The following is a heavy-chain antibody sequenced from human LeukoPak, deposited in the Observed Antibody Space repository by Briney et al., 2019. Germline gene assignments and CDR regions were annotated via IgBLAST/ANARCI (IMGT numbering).Heavy chain of an antibody. V-gene: IGHV4-39*07. Sequence: SETLSLTCTVSGGSISSSSYYWGWIRQPPGKGLEWIGSIYYSGSTYYNPSLKSRVTISVDTSKNQFSLKLSSVTAADTAVYYCARSPSVRSIVVVTHFDYWGRGTLVTVSS. CDR1: GGSISSSSYY. D-gene: IGHD3-22*01. CDR2: IYYSGST. J-gene: IGHJ4*02. CDR3: ARSPSVRSIVVVTHFDY.